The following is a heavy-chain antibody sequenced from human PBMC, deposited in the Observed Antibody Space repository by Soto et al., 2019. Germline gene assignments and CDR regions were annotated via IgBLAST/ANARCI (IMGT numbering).Heavy chain of an antibody. CDR3: ARDLYPAAAGTYYYYGMDV. V-gene: IGHV3-33*01. Sequence: GWSLRLSCAASGFTFSSYGMHWVRQAPGKGLEWVAVIWYDGSNKYYADSVKGRFTISRDNSKNTLYLQMNSLRAEDTAVYYCARDLYPAAAGTYYYYGMDVWGQGTTVTVSS. D-gene: IGHD6-13*01. CDR2: IWYDGSNK. J-gene: IGHJ6*02. CDR1: GFTFSSYG.